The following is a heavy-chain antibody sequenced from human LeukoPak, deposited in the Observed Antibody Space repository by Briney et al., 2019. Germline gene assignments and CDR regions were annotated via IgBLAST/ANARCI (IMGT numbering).Heavy chain of an antibody. Sequence: GGSLRLSCAASGFTFSSYGMNWVRQAPGKGLEWVAVIWYDGGNKYYADSVKGRFTISRDNSKNTLYLQMNSLRAEDTAVYYCARVSDYGGNPPAGFWGQGTLVTVSS. CDR1: GFTFSSYG. V-gene: IGHV3-33*01. J-gene: IGHJ4*02. CDR3: ARVSDYGGNPPAGF. D-gene: IGHD4-23*01. CDR2: IWYDGGNK.